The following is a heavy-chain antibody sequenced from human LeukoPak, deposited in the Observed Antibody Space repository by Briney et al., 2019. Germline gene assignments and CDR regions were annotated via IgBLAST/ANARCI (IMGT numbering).Heavy chain of an antibody. CDR1: GFTFSSYW. J-gene: IGHJ6*03. Sequence: GGSLRLSCAASGFTFSSYWMSWVRQAPGKGLEWVANIKQDGSEKYYVDSVKGRFTISRDNTKNSLYLQMNSLRAEDTAVCYCAVLDYDFSYYYYYYMDVWGKGTTVTVSS. V-gene: IGHV3-7*01. CDR2: IKQDGSEK. D-gene: IGHD3-3*01. CDR3: AVLDYDFSYYYYYYMDV.